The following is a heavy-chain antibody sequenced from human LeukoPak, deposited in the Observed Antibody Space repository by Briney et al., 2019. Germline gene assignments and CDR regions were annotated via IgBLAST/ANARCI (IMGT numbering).Heavy chain of an antibody. D-gene: IGHD1-1*01. CDR2: ISAYNGNT. Sequence: ASVKVSCKASGYTFTSYGISWVRQAPGKGLEWMGWISAYNGNTNYAQKLQGRVTMTTDTSTSTAYMELRSLRSDDTAVYYCARFRGLERRRGDNWFDPWGQGTLVTVSS. J-gene: IGHJ5*02. CDR3: ARFRGLERRRGDNWFDP. V-gene: IGHV1-18*01. CDR1: GYTFTSYG.